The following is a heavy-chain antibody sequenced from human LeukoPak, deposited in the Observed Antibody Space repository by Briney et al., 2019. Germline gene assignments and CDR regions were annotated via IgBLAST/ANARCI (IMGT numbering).Heavy chain of an antibody. CDR1: GYSFTSYW. J-gene: IGHJ4*02. D-gene: IGHD3-22*01. V-gene: IGHV5-51*01. CDR2: IYPGDSDT. Sequence: GESLKISCKSFGYSFTSYWIGWVRQIPGKGLEWMGIIYPGDSDTRYSPSFQGQVTISADKSISTAYLQWSSLKASDTAMYYCARQSGYYDSSGYYYVTFDYWGQGTLVTVSS. CDR3: ARQSGYYDSSGYYYVTFDY.